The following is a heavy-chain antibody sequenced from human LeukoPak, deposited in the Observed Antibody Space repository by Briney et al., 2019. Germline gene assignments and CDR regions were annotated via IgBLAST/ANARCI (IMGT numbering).Heavy chain of an antibody. V-gene: IGHV3-48*01. CDR3: ARDYYDSSGYYWRDY. CDR1: GFTFSSYS. Sequence: GGSLRRSCAASGFTFSSYSMNWVRQAPGKGLEWVSYISSSSSTIYYADSVKGRFTISRDNAKNSLYLQMNSLRAEDTAVYYCARDYYDSSGYYWRDYWGQGTLVTVSS. CDR2: ISSSSSTI. J-gene: IGHJ4*02. D-gene: IGHD3-22*01.